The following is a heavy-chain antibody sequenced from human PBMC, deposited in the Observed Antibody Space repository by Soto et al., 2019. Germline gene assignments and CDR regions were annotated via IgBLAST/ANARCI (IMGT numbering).Heavy chain of an antibody. CDR3: ARPPAAIMGGEYYYYYYGMDV. CDR2: MNPNSGNT. CDR1: GYTFTSYD. V-gene: IGHV1-8*01. Sequence: ASVKVSCKASGYTFTSYDITWVRQATGQGLEWMGWMNPNSGNTGYAQKFQGRVTMTRDTSISTAYMELSSLRSEDTAVYYCARPPAAIMGGEYYYYYYGMDVWGQGTTVPVSS. D-gene: IGHD2-2*02. J-gene: IGHJ6*02.